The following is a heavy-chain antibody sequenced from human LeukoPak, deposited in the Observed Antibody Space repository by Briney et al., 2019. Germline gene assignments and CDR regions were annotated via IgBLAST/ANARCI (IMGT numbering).Heavy chain of an antibody. V-gene: IGHV4-39*01. D-gene: IGHD1-26*01. CDR1: GGSISSSSYC. CDR2: IYYSGST. J-gene: IGHJ4*02. Sequence: SETLSLTCTVSGGSISSSSYCWGWIRQPPGKGLEWIGSIYYSGSTYYNPSLKSRVTISVDTSKNQFSLELSSVTAADTAVYYCARHAVERVGAHFDYWGQGTLVTVSS. CDR3: ARHAVERVGAHFDY.